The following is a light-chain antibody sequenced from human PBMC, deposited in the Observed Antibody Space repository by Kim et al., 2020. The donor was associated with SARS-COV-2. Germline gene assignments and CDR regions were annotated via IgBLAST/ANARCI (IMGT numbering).Light chain of an antibody. CDR1: SRDVGSYNY. CDR2: DVK. Sequence: QSALTQARSVSGSPGQSVTISCTGTSRDVGSYNYFSWYQQHPGKAHKLMIYDVKKRPSGVPDRFSGSKSGNTASLTISGLQSEDEADYYCCSYAGSYNLVFGCGTKVTVL. V-gene: IGLV2-11*01. CDR3: CSYAGSYNLV. J-gene: IGLJ6*01.